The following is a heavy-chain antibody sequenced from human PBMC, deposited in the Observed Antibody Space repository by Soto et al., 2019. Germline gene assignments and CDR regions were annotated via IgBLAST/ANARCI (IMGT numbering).Heavy chain of an antibody. Sequence: ASVKVSCKASGYTFMSYPLHWVRQAPGQRPEWMGWINAGDDITQFSQKFQGRLTFTRDTSASTGYMELRSLRTEDTAVYSCARVRTSGFSYDYWGQGTLVTVSS. J-gene: IGHJ4*02. CDR1: GYTFMSYP. CDR2: INAGDDIT. D-gene: IGHD1-26*01. V-gene: IGHV1-3*01. CDR3: ARVRTSGFSYDY.